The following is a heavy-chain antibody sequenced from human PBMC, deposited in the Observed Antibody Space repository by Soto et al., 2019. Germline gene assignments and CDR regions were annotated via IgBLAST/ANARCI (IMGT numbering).Heavy chain of an antibody. V-gene: IGHV3-21*01. D-gene: IGHD5-12*01. J-gene: IGHJ5*02. CDR3: ARHRYSGYDLEWFDP. CDR1: GFTFSSYS. Sequence: LRLSCAASGFTFSSYSMNWVRQAPGKGLEWVSSISSSSSYIYYADSVKGRFTISRDNAKNSLYLQMNSLRAEDTAVYYCARHRYSGYDLEWFDPWGQGTLVTVSS. CDR2: ISSSSSYI.